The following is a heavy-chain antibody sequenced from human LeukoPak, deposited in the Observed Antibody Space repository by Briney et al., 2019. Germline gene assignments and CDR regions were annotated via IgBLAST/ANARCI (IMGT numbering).Heavy chain of an antibody. CDR2: IYSGGST. CDR1: GFTVSSNY. D-gene: IGHD6-13*01. CDR3: AKALERYTSRHFDS. J-gene: IGHJ4*02. V-gene: IGHV3-53*05. Sequence: PGGSLRLSCAASGFTVSSNYMSWVRQAPGKGLEWVSVIYSGGSTYYADSVKGRFTISRDNSKDTVYLQMNSLRAEDTAVYYCAKALERYTSRHFDSWGQGTLVTVSS.